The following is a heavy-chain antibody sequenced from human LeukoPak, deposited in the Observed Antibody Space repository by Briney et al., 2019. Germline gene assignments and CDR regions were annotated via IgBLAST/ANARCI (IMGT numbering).Heavy chain of an antibody. D-gene: IGHD2-15*01. V-gene: IGHV1-2*02. Sequence: ASVKVSCKASGYTFTGYYMHWVRQAPGQGLEWMGWINPNSGGTNYAQKFQGRVTMTRDTSISTAYMELSRLRSDDTAVHYCAREEVVVAATWNWFDPWGQGTLVTVSS. CDR1: GYTFTGYY. CDR3: AREEVVVAATWNWFDP. J-gene: IGHJ5*02. CDR2: INPNSGGT.